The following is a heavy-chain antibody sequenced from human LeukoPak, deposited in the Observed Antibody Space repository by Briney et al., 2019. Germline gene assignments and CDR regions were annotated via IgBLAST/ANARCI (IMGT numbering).Heavy chain of an antibody. Sequence: GGSLRLSCAASGFTFSSYGLHWVRQGPGKGLEWVAVISYDGSNKYYADSVKGRFTISRDNSKNTLYLQMNSLRAEDTAVYYCAKQCGGSDWFDAFDIWGQGTMVTVSS. D-gene: IGHD6-19*01. CDR2: ISYDGSNK. V-gene: IGHV3-30*18. CDR3: AKQCGGSDWFDAFDI. CDR1: GFTFSSYG. J-gene: IGHJ3*02.